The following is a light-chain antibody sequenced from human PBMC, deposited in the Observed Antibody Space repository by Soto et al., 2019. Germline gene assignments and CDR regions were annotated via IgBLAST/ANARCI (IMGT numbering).Light chain of an antibody. Sequence: SYELSQPPSVSVSPGQTATITCSGDGLGNKFVCWYQHKPAQSPVLVIYQDYKRPAGIPERFSGSNSGNTATLTISGTQAMDEADYYCQAWDSSSVVFGGGTKLTVL. CDR3: QAWDSSSVV. CDR2: QDY. V-gene: IGLV3-1*01. J-gene: IGLJ3*02. CDR1: GLGNKF.